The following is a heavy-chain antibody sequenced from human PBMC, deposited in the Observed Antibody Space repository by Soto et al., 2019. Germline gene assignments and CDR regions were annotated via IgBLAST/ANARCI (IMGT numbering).Heavy chain of an antibody. CDR1: GFTFSSCN. CDR2: IWYHGSNT. J-gene: IGHJ6*02. D-gene: IGHD6-13*01. Sequence: PWGSLRLSCAASGFTFSSCNMHWVLQAPGRGLEGVTVIWYHGSNTYYADSVKGRFTISRDNSKNRLYLQMNSLRAEDTAVYYCARVPIAAAGSGGIDVWGQGTTVTVSS. CDR3: ARVPIAAAGSGGIDV. V-gene: IGHV3-33*01.